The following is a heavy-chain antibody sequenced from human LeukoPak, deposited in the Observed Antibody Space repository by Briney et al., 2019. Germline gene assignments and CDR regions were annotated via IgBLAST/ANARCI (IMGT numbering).Heavy chain of an antibody. Sequence: SETLSLTCTVSGGSISSGDYYWSWIRQPPGKGLEWIGYIFYSGSTYYNPSLKSRVTISVDTSKNQFSLKLSSVTAADTAVYYCARHQTGVGEDIWGQGTMVTVSS. CDR3: ARHQTGVGEDI. J-gene: IGHJ3*02. CDR2: IFYSGST. CDR1: GGSISSGDYY. D-gene: IGHD1-26*01. V-gene: IGHV4-30-4*08.